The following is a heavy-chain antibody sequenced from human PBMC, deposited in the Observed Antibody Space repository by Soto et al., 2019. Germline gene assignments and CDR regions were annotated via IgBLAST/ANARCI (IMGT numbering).Heavy chain of an antibody. D-gene: IGHD3-16*01. CDR1: GFTFSSYA. CDR2: ISYDGSNK. CDR3: ARDLGAVGSFDY. V-gene: IGHV3-30-3*01. J-gene: IGHJ4*02. Sequence: QVQLVESGGGVVQPGRSLRLSCAASGFTFSSYAMHWVRQAPGKGLEWVAVISYDGSNKYYADSVKGRFTISRDNSKNTLYLQMSSLIAEDTAVYYCARDLGAVGSFDYWGQGTLVTVSS.